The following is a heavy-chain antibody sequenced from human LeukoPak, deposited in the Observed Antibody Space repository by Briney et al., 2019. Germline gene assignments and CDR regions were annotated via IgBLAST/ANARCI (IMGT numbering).Heavy chain of an antibody. Sequence: SETLCLTCAVFGGSFSDYYRTRIRQPPGKGLEWIGEINDSGSTNYNPSLKSRVTISVDTSKNQFSLKLSSVTAADTAVYYCARGGGAAPGRWGQGTLVIVSS. CDR3: ARGGGAAPGR. V-gene: IGHV4-34*01. D-gene: IGHD6-13*01. J-gene: IGHJ4*02. CDR1: GGSFSDYY. CDR2: INDSGST.